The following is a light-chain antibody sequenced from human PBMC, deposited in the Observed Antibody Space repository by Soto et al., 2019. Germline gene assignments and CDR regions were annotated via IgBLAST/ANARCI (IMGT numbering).Light chain of an antibody. CDR1: QSIRSY. Sequence: DIEMTQLPSSLSASVGDRVTITCRASQSIRSYLNWYQQTPGKAPKRLIYATSNLQSGVPSRFSGSASGTEFTLTISSLQPEDFATYYCLQHNTYVWTFGQGTKVEIK. J-gene: IGKJ1*01. V-gene: IGKV1-17*01. CDR2: ATS. CDR3: LQHNTYVWT.